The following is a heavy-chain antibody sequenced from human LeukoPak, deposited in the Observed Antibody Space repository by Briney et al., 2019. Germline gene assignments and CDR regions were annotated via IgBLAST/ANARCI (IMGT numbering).Heavy chain of an antibody. CDR2: IYYSGST. D-gene: IGHD2/OR15-2a*01. CDR3: AGLLTRGPWVDY. J-gene: IGHJ4*02. Sequence: SETLSLTCTVSGGSISSSSYYWGWISQPPGKGLEWIVNIYYSGSTYYNPSLKSRVTISVDTSKNQFSLKLSSVTAADTAVYYCAGLLTRGPWVDYWGQGTLVTVSS. V-gene: IGHV4-39*01. CDR1: GGSISSSSYY.